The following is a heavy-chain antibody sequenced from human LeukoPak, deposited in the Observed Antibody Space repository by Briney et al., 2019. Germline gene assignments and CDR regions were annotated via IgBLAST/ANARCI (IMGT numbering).Heavy chain of an antibody. CDR3: ARQDLGLGLLDN. V-gene: IGHV4-59*08. D-gene: IGHD3/OR15-3a*01. CDR1: GGSISSYY. CDR2: IYYSGST. J-gene: IGHJ3*02. Sequence: SETLSLTCTVSGGSISSYYWSWIRQPPGKGLEWIGYIYYSGSTNYNPSLKSRVTISVDTSKNQFSLKLSSVTAADTAVYYCARQDLGLGLLDNWGQGTMVTVSS.